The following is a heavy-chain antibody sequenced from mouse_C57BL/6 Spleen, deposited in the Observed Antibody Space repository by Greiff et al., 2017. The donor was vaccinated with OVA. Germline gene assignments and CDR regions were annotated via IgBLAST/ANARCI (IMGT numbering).Heavy chain of an antibody. CDR1: GYTFTDHT. D-gene: IGHD2-4*01. V-gene: IGHV1-78*01. J-gene: IGHJ2*01. CDR3: AREGDYDGSVDY. Sequence: VQLQQSDAELVKPGASVKISCKVSGYTFTDHTIYWMKQRPEQGLEWIGYIYRRDGSTKYNEKFKGKATLTGDKSTSTAYMQLNSLTSEDSAVYFCAREGDYDGSVDYWGQGTTLTVAS. CDR2: IYRRDGST.